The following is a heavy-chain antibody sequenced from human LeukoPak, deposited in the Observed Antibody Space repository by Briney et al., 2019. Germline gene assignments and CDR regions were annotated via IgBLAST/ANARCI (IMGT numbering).Heavy chain of an antibody. D-gene: IGHD3-22*01. CDR1: GFTFSSYG. J-gene: IGHJ6*03. CDR3: AKDLYYYDSSGPGPSYYYYMDV. V-gene: IGHV3-30*02. Sequence: GGSLRLSCAASGFTFSSYGMHWVRQAPGKGLEWVAFIRYDGSNKYYADSVKGRFTISRDNSKNTLYLQMNSLRAEDTAVYYCAKDLYYYDSSGPGPSYYYYMDVWGKGTTVTVSS. CDR2: IRYDGSNK.